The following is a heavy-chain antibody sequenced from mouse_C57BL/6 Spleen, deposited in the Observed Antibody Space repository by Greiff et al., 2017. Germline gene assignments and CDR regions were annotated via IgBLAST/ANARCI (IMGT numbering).Heavy chain of an antibody. J-gene: IGHJ3*01. CDR2: ILPGSGGT. V-gene: IGHV1-9*01. D-gene: IGHD1-1*01. CDR3: ARHLITTVVAPWFAY. CDR1: GYTFTGYW. Sequence: QVQLQQSGAELMKPGASVKLSCKATGYTFTGYWIEWVKQRPGHGLEWIGEILPGSGGTNYNEKFKGKATFTADTSSNTAYMQLSSLTTEDSAIYYCARHLITTVVAPWFAYWGQGTLVTVSA.